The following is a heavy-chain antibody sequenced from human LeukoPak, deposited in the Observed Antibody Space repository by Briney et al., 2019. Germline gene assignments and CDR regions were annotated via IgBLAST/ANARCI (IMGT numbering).Heavy chain of an antibody. D-gene: IGHD1-7*01. CDR2: ISAYNGNT. J-gene: IGHJ6*02. Sequence: ASVKVSCKASGYTFTSYGISWVRQAPGQGLEWMGWISAYNGNTNYAQTLQGRVTMTTDTSTSTAYMELRSLRSDDTAVYYCAIDGITGTIARYYGMDGWGQGTTVTVSS. CDR1: GYTFTSYG. CDR3: AIDGITGTIARYYGMDG. V-gene: IGHV1-18*01.